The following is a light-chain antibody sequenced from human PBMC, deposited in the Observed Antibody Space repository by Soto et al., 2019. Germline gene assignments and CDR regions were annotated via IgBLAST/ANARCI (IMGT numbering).Light chain of an antibody. CDR1: QSVSSNY. CDR2: GAS. V-gene: IGKV3-20*01. CDR3: QQYSSSPPEFT. J-gene: IGKJ3*01. Sequence: EIVLTQSPGTLSVSPGERVTLSCRASQSVSSNYLAWYQQRPGQAPRLLIFGASYRATGIPDRFSGNGSGTDFTLTISRLEPEDFAVYYCQQYSSSPPEFTFGPGTKVDSK.